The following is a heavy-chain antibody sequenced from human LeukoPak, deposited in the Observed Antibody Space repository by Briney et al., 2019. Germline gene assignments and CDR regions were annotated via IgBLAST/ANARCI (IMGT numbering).Heavy chain of an antibody. D-gene: IGHD6-19*01. CDR2: ILTSGFT. J-gene: IGHJ2*01. CDR1: GGSFSSYY. CDR3: ARLDTSDWAWYFDL. Sequence: SETLSLTCIVSGGSFSSYYWSWIRQPPGKGLELIGYILTSGFTNYNPSLESRVTISLDTSKNQFSPKLYSVTAADTAVYYCARLDTSDWAWYFDLWGRGSLVTVSS. V-gene: IGHV4-4*09.